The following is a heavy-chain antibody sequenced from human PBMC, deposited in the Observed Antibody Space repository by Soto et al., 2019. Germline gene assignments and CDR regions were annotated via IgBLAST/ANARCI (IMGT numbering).Heavy chain of an antibody. D-gene: IGHD3-22*01. CDR2: ISYDGSNK. J-gene: IGHJ6*02. Sequence: PGGSLRLSCAASGFTFSSYGMHWVRQAPGKGLEWVAVISYDGSNKYYADSVKGRFTISRDNSKNTLYLQMNSLRAEDTAVYYCASLDYYDSSGSNYGMDVWGQGTTVTVSS. CDR1: GFTFSSYG. V-gene: IGHV3-30*03. CDR3: ASLDYYDSSGSNYGMDV.